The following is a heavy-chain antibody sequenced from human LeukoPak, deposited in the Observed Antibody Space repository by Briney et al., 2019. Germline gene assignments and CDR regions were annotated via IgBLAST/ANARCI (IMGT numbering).Heavy chain of an antibody. CDR1: GFTFDDYA. J-gene: IGHJ3*02. CDR2: ISWNSGSI. Sequence: GGSLRLSCAASGFTFDDYAMHWVRQAPGKGLEWVSGISWNSGSIGYADSVKGRFTISRDSSKNTLYLQMSSLRPEDTSVYHCARAGGLYNWNFGDAIDIWGQGTRVTVSS. V-gene: IGHV3-9*01. CDR3: ARAGGLYNWNFGDAIDI. D-gene: IGHD1-20*01.